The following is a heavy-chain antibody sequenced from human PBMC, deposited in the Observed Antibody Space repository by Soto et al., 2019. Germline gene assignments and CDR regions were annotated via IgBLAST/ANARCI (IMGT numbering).Heavy chain of an antibody. V-gene: IGHV4-30-4*01. Sequence: SETLSLTCTVSGGSISSGDYYWSWIRQPPGKGLEWIGYIYYSGSTYYNPSLKSRVTISVDTSKNQFSLKLSSVTAADTAVYYCAIDSIMFTFGGGNVPYAFDIWGQGTMVTVSS. CDR1: GGSISSGDYY. D-gene: IGHD3-16*02. J-gene: IGHJ3*02. CDR2: IYYSGST. CDR3: AIDSIMFTFGGGNVPYAFDI.